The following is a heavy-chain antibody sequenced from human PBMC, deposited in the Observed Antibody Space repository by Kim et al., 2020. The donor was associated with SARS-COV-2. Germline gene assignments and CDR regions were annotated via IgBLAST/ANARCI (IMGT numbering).Heavy chain of an antibody. CDR3: ARAPLLRYFDWSYLFDY. D-gene: IGHD3-9*01. Sequence: ASVKVSCKASGYTFTSYAMNWVRQAPGQGLEWMGWINTNTGNPTYAQGFTGRFVFSLDTSVSTAYLQISSLKAEDTAVYYCARAPLLRYFDWSYLFDYWGQGTLVTVSS. J-gene: IGHJ4*02. CDR2: INTNTGNP. V-gene: IGHV7-4-1*02. CDR1: GYTFTSYA.